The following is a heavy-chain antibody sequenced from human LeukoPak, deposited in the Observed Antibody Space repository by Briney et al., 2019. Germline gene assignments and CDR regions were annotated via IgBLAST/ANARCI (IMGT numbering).Heavy chain of an antibody. CDR2: ISSSSSYI. CDR1: GFTFSSYS. CDR3: ARGEGYSSFYDY. V-gene: IGHV3-21*01. D-gene: IGHD6-13*01. Sequence: PGGSLRLSCAASGFTFSSYSMNCVRQAPGKALEWVSSISSSSSYIYYADSVKGRFTISRDNAKNSLYLQMNSLRAEDTAVYYCARGEGYSSFYDYWGQGTLVTVSS. J-gene: IGHJ4*02.